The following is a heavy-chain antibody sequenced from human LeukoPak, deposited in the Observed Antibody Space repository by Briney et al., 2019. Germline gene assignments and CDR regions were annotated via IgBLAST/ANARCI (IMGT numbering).Heavy chain of an antibody. D-gene: IGHD6-13*01. CDR3: ARHADTSSWYYYFAY. Sequence: PSETLSLTCTVSGVSISSYYWSWIRQPPGKGLEWIANIHNSGNTNYNPSLRSRVTISLDPSKNQFSLKLSSVTAADTAVYYCARHADTSSWYYYFAYWGQGSLVTVSS. V-gene: IGHV4-59*08. CDR2: IHNSGNT. CDR1: GVSISSYY. J-gene: IGHJ4*02.